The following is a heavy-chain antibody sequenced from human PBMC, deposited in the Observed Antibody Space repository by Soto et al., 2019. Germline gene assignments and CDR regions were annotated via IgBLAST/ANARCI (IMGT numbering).Heavy chain of an antibody. CDR2: IYYNGST. J-gene: IGHJ6*03. Sequence: VQLQESGEGLLKPSETLSLTCTVSGGSVSSYHLTWIRQSPGKGLEWIGYIYYNGSTDYNPSLKRRRTVSVSTSKRQFSLRLTSVTAVDTAVYYCAREFFWRSSSSPTYYYYLDVWGKGTTVTVSS. V-gene: IGHV4-59*02. CDR1: GGSVSSYH. D-gene: IGHD6-6*01. CDR3: AREFFWRSSSSPTYYYYLDV.